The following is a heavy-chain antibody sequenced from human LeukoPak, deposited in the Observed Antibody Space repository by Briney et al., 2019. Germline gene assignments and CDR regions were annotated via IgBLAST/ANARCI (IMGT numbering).Heavy chain of an antibody. D-gene: IGHD3-10*02. CDR1: GFTVRSNY. Sequence: GGSLRLSCAASGFTVRSNYMSWVRQAPGKGLEWVSVIYSGGSTYHADSVKGRFTISRDDSKNTLFLQVNSLRAEDTAVYYCAELGITMIGGVWGKGSTVTISS. CDR2: IYSGGST. J-gene: IGHJ6*04. V-gene: IGHV3-66*01. CDR3: AELGITMIGGV.